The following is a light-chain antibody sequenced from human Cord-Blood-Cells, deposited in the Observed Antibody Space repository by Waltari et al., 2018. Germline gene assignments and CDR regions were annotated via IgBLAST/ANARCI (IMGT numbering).Light chain of an antibody. V-gene: IGLV2-23*01. CDR2: EGS. Sequence: QSALTQHASVSGSPGQSITISCTGTSSDVGCYNLVSWYQQHPGKAPKLMIYEGSKRPSGVSNRFSGSKSGNTASLTISGRQAEDEADYYCCSYAGSSTFVFGTGTKVTVL. CDR3: CSYAGSSTFV. J-gene: IGLJ1*01. CDR1: SSDVGCYNL.